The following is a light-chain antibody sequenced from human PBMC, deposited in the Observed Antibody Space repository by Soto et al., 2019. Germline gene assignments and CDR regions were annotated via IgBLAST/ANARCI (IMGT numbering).Light chain of an antibody. J-gene: IGLJ2*01. CDR3: SSYSSSTTHVG. Sequence: QSALTQPASVSGSPGRSVTISCTGTSTDVGDFNYVSWYQHLPGRAPKLIIYDVTNRPSGISYRFSASKSGRTASLTISGLQAEDEGDYYCSSYSSSTTHVGFGGGTKLTVL. V-gene: IGLV2-14*03. CDR1: STDVGDFNY. CDR2: DVT.